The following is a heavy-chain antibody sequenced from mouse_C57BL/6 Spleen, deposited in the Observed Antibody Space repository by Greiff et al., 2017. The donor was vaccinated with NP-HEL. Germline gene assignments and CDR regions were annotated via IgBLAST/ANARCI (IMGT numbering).Heavy chain of an antibody. CDR3: TRRGRYYGSSPSIYAMDY. Sequence: QVQLKQSGAELVRPGASVTLSCKASGYTFTDYEMHWVKQTPVHGLEWIGAIDPETGGTAYNQKFKGKAILTADKSSRTAYMALRSLTSEDSAVYYCTRRGRYYGSSPSIYAMDYWGQGTSVTVSS. CDR2: IDPETGGT. J-gene: IGHJ4*01. V-gene: IGHV1-15*01. D-gene: IGHD1-1*01. CDR1: GYTFTDYE.